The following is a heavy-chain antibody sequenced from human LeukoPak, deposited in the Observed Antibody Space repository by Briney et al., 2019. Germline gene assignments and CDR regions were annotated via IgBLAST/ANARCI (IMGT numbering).Heavy chain of an antibody. CDR3: ARTIGYGSGNDQAGG. CDR2: ISYDGTNK. D-gene: IGHD3-10*01. J-gene: IGHJ4*02. Sequence: GGSLRLSCAASGFAFNSYGIHWVRQAPGKGLEWVAVISYDGTNKYYADSVKGRFTISRDNSKNTLYLQMNSLRVEDSAVYYCARTIGYGSGNDQAGGWGQGTLVTVSS. CDR1: GFAFNSYG. V-gene: IGHV3-30*03.